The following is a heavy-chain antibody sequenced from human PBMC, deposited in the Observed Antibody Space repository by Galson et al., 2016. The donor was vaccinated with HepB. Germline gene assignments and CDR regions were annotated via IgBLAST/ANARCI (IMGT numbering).Heavy chain of an antibody. D-gene: IGHD6-13*01. Sequence: SLRLSCAASGFNFSNYGMHWVRQAPGRGLEWVAVILYDGRNEYYSDSVKGRFTITRDNSRDTVYLQMYSLRPEDTAVYYCAKDPSRRSIWSYYYFGMDVWGQGTTVTVSS. CDR1: GFNFSNYG. V-gene: IGHV3-30*18. CDR2: ILYDGRNE. J-gene: IGHJ6*02. CDR3: AKDPSRRSIWSYYYFGMDV.